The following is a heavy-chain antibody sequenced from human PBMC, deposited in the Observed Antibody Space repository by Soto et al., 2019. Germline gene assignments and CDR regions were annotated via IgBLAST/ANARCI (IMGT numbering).Heavy chain of an antibody. CDR2: IDPSDSQT. V-gene: IGHV5-10-1*01. J-gene: IGHJ4*02. CDR1: GYRFAGYW. CDR3: ARQIYDSDTGPNFQYYFDS. D-gene: IGHD3-22*01. Sequence: DSLTISCKGSGYRFAGYWITVVRQKPGKGLEWMGRIDPSDSQTYYSPSFRGHVTISVTKSITTVFLQWSSLRASDTAMYYCARQIYDSDTGPNFQYYFDSWGQGTPVTVS.